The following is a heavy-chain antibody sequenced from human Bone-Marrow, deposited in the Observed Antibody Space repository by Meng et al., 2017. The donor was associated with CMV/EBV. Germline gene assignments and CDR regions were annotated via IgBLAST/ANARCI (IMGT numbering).Heavy chain of an antibody. J-gene: IGHJ4*02. CDR1: GGSISSYY. CDR3: ASSYSSSWYFDY. Sequence: ESLKISCTVSGGSISSYYWSWIRQPPGKGLEWIGYIYYSGSTNYNPSLKSRVTISEDTSKNQFSLKLSSVTAADTAVYYCASSYSSSWYFDYWGQGTLVTVSS. CDR2: IYYSGST. D-gene: IGHD6-13*01. V-gene: IGHV4-59*01.